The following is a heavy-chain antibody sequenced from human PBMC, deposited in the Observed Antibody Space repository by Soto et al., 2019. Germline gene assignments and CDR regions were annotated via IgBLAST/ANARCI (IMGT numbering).Heavy chain of an antibody. V-gene: IGHV4-59*12. Sequence: QGQLQESVPGLVKPAETLSLTCTVSGGSISSYYWSWIRQPPGKGLEWIGYIFYRGSTISNPSLNRRVTISVVTSKIQLSLTLSSVTAADTAMYYCARRHGRPFDIWGQGTVVAVSS. J-gene: IGHJ3*02. CDR2: IFYRGST. CDR3: ARRHGRPFDI. CDR1: GGSISSYY. D-gene: IGHD4-17*01.